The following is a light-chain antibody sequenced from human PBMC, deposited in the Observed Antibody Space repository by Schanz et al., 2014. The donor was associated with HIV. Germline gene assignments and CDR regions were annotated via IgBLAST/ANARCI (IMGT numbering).Light chain of an antibody. Sequence: QSVLIQPPSVSGSPGQSVTISCTGTSSDVGSYDYVSWFQQHPGTVPNPMIYNVNTQPSRVPDRFSGSKSGNTASLTVSGLQAEDEADYYCSSYAGSNTWVFGGGTKLTVL. CDR3: SSYAGSNTWV. V-gene: IGLV2-8*01. CDR2: NVN. J-gene: IGLJ3*02. CDR1: SSDVGSYDY.